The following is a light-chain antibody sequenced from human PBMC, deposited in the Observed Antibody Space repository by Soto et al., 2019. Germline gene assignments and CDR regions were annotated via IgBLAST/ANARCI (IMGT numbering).Light chain of an antibody. CDR1: QSISSW. CDR2: DAS. J-gene: IGKJ1*01. CDR3: QHYNSYSPT. Sequence: DIQMTQSPSTLSASVGDRVTITCRASQSISSWLAWYQQKPGKAPKLLIYDASSLESGVPSRFSGSGSGKEFTPTISSLQPDDFATYYCQHYNSYSPTFGQGTKVEIK. V-gene: IGKV1-5*01.